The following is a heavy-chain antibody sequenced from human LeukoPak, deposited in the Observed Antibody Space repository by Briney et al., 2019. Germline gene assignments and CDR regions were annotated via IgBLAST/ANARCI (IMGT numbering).Heavy chain of an antibody. V-gene: IGHV3-21*01. Sequence: GGSLRLSCAASGFTFSSYSLNWVRQAPGKGLEWVSSISSSSSYIYYADSVKGRFTISRDNAKNSLYLQMNSLRAEDTAVYYCARDWDSYGPWTYYFDYWGQGTLVTVSS. CDR3: ARDWDSYGPWTYYFDY. J-gene: IGHJ4*02. CDR2: ISSSSSYI. CDR1: GFTFSSYS. D-gene: IGHD5-18*01.